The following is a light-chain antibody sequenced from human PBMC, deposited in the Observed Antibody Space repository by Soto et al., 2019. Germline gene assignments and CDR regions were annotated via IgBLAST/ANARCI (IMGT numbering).Light chain of an antibody. CDR3: ETWDSTLGAGV. Sequence: QSVLTQPPSVSAASGQKVTISCSGSSSNIGNSYISWYQQLPGTAPKLLIYENNKRPSGIPDRFSGSKSGTSATLGITGLQTGYEADYYCETWDSTLGAGVFGGGTKLTVL. V-gene: IGLV1-51*02. CDR2: ENN. J-gene: IGLJ3*02. CDR1: SSNIGNSY.